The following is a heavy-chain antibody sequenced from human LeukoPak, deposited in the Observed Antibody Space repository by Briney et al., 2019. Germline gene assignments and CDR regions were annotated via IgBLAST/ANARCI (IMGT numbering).Heavy chain of an antibody. V-gene: IGHV3-30*03. J-gene: IGHJ4*02. D-gene: IGHD3-10*01. Sequence: GGSLRLSCAASGFTVSSNYMSWVRQAPGKGLEWVALISYDGTNKYYADSVKGRFTISRDNSKNTLYLQMNSLRPEDTAVYYCARGDLYGSGSYSLTDYWGQGTLVTVSS. CDR1: GFTVSSNY. CDR3: ARGDLYGSGSYSLTDY. CDR2: ISYDGTNK.